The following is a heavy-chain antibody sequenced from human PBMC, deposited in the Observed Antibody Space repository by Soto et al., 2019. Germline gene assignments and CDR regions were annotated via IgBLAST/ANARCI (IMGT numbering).Heavy chain of an antibody. CDR3: AKVRGIVVVPAAIQYYYYGMDV. CDR2: ISYDGSNK. V-gene: IGHV3-30*18. Sequence: QVQLVESGGGVVQPGRSLRLSCAASGFTFSSYGMHWVRQAPGKGLEWVAVISYDGSNKYYADSVKGRFTISRDNSKNTLYLQMNSLRAEDTAVYYCAKVRGIVVVPAAIQYYYYGMDVW. J-gene: IGHJ6*01. CDR1: GFTFSSYG. D-gene: IGHD2-2*01.